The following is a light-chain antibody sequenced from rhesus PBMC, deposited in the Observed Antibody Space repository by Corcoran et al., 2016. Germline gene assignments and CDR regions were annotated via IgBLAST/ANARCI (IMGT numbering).Light chain of an antibody. Sequence: DIQMTQSPSSLSASVGDRVTITCRASENVNNYLNWYQQKPGKAPKLLIYKASTLQSGVPSRFSGSGSGTDYTFTISSLQPDDVATYYCRHGYGTPLTFGGGAKVEIK. V-gene: IGKV1-74*01. CDR2: KAS. J-gene: IGKJ4*01. CDR3: RHGYGTPLT. CDR1: ENVNNY.